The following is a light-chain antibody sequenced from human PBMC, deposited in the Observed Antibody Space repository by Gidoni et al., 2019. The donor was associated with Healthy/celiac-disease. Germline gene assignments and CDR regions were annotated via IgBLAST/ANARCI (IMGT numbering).Light chain of an antibody. CDR2: DAS. CDR1: QSVSSY. J-gene: IGKJ5*01. V-gene: IGKV3-11*01. Sequence: EIVLTQPPATLSLSPGERATLSCRASQSVSSYLAWYQQKPGQAPRHLIYDASNRATGIPARFSGSGSGTDFTLTISSLEPEDFAVYYCQQRSNWPITFGQGTRLEIK. CDR3: QQRSNWPIT.